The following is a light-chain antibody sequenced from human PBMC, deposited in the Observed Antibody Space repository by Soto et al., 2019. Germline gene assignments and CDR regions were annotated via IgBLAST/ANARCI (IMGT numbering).Light chain of an antibody. Sequence: EIVLTQSPGTLSLSPGERATLSCRASQSVTSSYLAWYHQRPGQAPRLLIYGASTRATGIPDRFSGSGSGTDFTLTISRLEPEDFSMYYCQQYGSSLFTFGQRTKLEI. CDR2: GAS. CDR3: QQYGSSLFT. CDR1: QSVTSSY. V-gene: IGKV3-20*01. J-gene: IGKJ2*01.